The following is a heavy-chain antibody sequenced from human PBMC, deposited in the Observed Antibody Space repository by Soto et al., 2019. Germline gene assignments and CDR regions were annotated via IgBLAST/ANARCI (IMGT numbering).Heavy chain of an antibody. CDR2: ISASGGAT. Sequence: EVQLLESGGGLVQPGGSLGLSCAASGFSFSSDVMSWVRQAPGKGLEWVSGISASGGATYYADSVKGRFTISRDNSKNMLFLQLNGLRADETAIYYCAKGDFWSATFDYWGQGTLVTVSS. D-gene: IGHD3-3*01. CDR1: GFSFSSDV. V-gene: IGHV3-23*01. CDR3: AKGDFWSATFDY. J-gene: IGHJ4*02.